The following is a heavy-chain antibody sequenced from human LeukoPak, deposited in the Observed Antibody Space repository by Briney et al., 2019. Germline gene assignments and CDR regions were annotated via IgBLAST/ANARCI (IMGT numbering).Heavy chain of an antibody. D-gene: IGHD3-10*01. V-gene: IGHV3-21*01. Sequence: GGSLRLSCAASGFTFSSYSMNWVRQAPGKGLEWVSSISSSSSYIYYADSVKGRFTISRDNAKNSLYLQMNSLRAEDTAIYYCARVTYGSGTYGAFDYWGQGTLVTVSS. J-gene: IGHJ4*02. CDR1: GFTFSSYS. CDR2: ISSSSSYI. CDR3: ARVTYGSGTYGAFDY.